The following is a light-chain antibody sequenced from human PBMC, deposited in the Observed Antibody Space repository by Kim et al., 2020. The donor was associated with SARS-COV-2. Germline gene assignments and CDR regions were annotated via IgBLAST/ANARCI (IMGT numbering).Light chain of an antibody. CDR2: GKN. Sequence: SSELTQDPAVSVALGQTVRITCQGDSLRSYYASWYQQKPGQAPIVVISGKNNRPSEIPDRFSGSSSGNTASLTITGAQAEDEADYCCSSRDSNGYVLFGGGTQLTVL. CDR3: SSRDSNGYVL. CDR1: SLRSYY. V-gene: IGLV3-19*01. J-gene: IGLJ2*01.